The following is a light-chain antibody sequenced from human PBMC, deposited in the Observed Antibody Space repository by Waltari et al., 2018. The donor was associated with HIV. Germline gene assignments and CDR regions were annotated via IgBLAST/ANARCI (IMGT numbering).Light chain of an antibody. V-gene: IGKV1-16*02. J-gene: IGKJ3*01. CDR2: AAS. CDR3: QQYKTYPFT. CDR1: QGVGDL. Sequence: DIQMTQSPSSLSASVGDSITITCWASQGVGDLVAWFQQKPGNAPKSLIYAASSLYSGVPSKFSGSGSETDFTLTIKSLQPEDFGTYYCQQYKTYPFTFGPGTKVDFK.